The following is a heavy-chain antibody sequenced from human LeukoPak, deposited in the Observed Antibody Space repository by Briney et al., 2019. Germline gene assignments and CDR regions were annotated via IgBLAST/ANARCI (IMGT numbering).Heavy chain of an antibody. CDR3: AREYYDILTGYYFDY. J-gene: IGHJ4*02. CDR2: IIPIFGTA. V-gene: IGHV1-69*13. CDR1: GGTFSNYA. D-gene: IGHD3-9*01. Sequence: GASVKVSCKASGGTFSNYAISWVRQAPGQGLEWMGGIIPIFGTANYAQKFQGGVTITADESTSTAYMELSSLRSEDTAVYYCAREYYDILTGYYFDYWGQGTLVTVSS.